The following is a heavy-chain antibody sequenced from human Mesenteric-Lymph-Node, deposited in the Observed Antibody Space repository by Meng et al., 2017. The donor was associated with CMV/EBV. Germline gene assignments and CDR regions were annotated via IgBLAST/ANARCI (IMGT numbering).Heavy chain of an antibody. Sequence: GESLKISCAASGFTFSSYSMNWVRQAPGKGLEWVSYISSSSSTIYYADSVKGRFTISRDNAKNSLYLQMNSLRAEDTAVYYCARENPGLDSWGQGALVTVSS. CDR2: ISSSSSTI. CDR1: GFTFSSYS. J-gene: IGHJ5*01. V-gene: IGHV3-48*04. CDR3: ARENPGLDS.